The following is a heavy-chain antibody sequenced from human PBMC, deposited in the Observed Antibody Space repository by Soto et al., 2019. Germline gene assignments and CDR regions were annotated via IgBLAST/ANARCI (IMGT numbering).Heavy chain of an antibody. Sequence: EVQLLESGGGLVQPGGSLRLSCAASGFTFSSYAMSWVRQAPGKGLEWVSAISGSGGSTYYADSVKGRFTISRDNSKNTLYLQMNSVRAEDTAVYYCAKAGAVGAIRDAEYFQHWGQGTLVTVSS. CDR1: GFTFSSYA. V-gene: IGHV3-23*01. D-gene: IGHD1-26*01. CDR3: AKAGAVGAIRDAEYFQH. J-gene: IGHJ1*01. CDR2: ISGSGGST.